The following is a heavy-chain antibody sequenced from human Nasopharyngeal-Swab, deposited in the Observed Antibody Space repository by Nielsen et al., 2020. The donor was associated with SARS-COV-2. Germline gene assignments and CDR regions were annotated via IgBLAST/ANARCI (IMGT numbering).Heavy chain of an antibody. CDR1: GFTFSSYW. D-gene: IGHD1-26*01. J-gene: IGHJ3*02. CDR3: ARDDDSGSYSDAFDI. V-gene: IGHV3-66*02. Sequence: GESLKISCAASGFTFSSYWMSWVRQAPGKGLEWVSVTEIGGTTHYADSVKGRFTISRDNSKNTLYLQMNSLRAEDTAVYYCARDDDSGSYSDAFDIWGQGTMVTVSS. CDR2: TEIGGTT.